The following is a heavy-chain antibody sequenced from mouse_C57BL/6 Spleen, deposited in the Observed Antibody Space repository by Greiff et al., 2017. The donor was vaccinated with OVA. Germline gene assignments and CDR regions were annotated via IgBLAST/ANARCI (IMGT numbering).Heavy chain of an antibody. CDR3: ARDRMGGYVFDY. J-gene: IGHJ2*01. CDR2: ISDGGSYT. Sequence: DVKLVESGGGLVKPGGSLKLSCAASGFTFSSYAMSWVRQTPEKRLEWVATISDGGSYTYYPDNVKGRFTISRDNAKNNLYLQMSHLKSEDTAMYYCARDRMGGYVFDYWGQGTTLTVSS. CDR1: GFTFSSYA. V-gene: IGHV5-4*01. D-gene: IGHD2-2*01.